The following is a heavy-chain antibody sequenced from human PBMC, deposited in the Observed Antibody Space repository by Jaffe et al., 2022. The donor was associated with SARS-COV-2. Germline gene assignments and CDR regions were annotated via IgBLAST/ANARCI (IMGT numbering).Heavy chain of an antibody. V-gene: IGHV4-61*02. CDR1: GGSISSGSYY. CDR3: ARDRTGSHYYYYYGMDV. CDR2: IYTSGST. Sequence: QVQLQESGPGLVKPSQTLSLTCTVSGGSISSGSYYWSWIRQPAGKGLEWIGRIYTSGSTNYNPSLKSRVTISVDTSKNQFSLKLSSVTAADTAVYYCARDRTGSHYYYYYGMDVWGQGTTVTVSS. D-gene: IGHD2-15*01. J-gene: IGHJ6*02.